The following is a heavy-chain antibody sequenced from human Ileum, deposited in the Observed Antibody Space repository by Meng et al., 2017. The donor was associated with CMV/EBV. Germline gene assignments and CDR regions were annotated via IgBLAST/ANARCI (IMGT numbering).Heavy chain of an antibody. Sequence: SGYTFTSYDINWVRQATGQGLEWMGWMNPNSGNTGYAQKFQGRVTMTRNTSISTAYMELSSLRSEDTAVYYCARGRAIYPGSWVDPWGQGTLVTVSS. CDR3: ARGRAIYPGSWVDP. D-gene: IGHD3-10*01. CDR1: GYTFTSYD. V-gene: IGHV1-8*01. CDR2: MNPNSGNT. J-gene: IGHJ5*02.